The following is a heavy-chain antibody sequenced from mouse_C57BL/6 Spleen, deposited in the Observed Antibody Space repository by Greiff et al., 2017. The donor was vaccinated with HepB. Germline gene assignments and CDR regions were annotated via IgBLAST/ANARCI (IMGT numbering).Heavy chain of an antibody. J-gene: IGHJ4*01. CDR3: ARGTIYDGYLYYAIDY. CDR2: INPNNGGT. V-gene: IGHV1-18*01. CDR1: GYTFTDYN. D-gene: IGHD2-3*01. Sequence: VQLQQSGPELVKPGASVKIPCKASGYTFTDYNMDWVKQRNGKSLEWIGDINPNNGGTIYNQKFKGKATLTVDKSSSTAYMELRSLTSEDTAVYYCARGTIYDGYLYYAIDYWGQGTSVTVSS.